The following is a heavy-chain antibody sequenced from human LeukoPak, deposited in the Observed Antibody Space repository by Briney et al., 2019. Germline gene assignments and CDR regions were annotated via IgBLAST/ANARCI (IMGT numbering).Heavy chain of an antibody. CDR3: ATDSSGWSY. CDR2: IWYDGSNK. J-gene: IGHJ4*02. D-gene: IGHD6-19*01. V-gene: IGHV3-33*08. Sequence: GGSLRLSCAASGFTFRNASMSWVRQAPGKGLEWVAVIWYDGSNKYYADSVKGRFTISRDNSKNTLYLQMNSLRAEDTAVYYCATDSSGWSYWGQGTLVTVSS. CDR1: GFTFRNAS.